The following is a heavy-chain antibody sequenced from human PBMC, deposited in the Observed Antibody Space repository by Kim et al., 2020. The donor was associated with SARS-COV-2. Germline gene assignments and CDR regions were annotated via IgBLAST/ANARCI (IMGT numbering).Heavy chain of an antibody. CDR2: INTNTGNP. D-gene: IGHD3-3*01. CDR1: GYTFTSYA. Sequence: ASVKVSCKASGYTFTSYAMNWVRQAPGQGLEWMGWINTNTGNPTYAQGFTGRFVFSLDTSVSTAYLQISSLKAEDTAVYYCARDFWSGWTLGRIVDYYYYVMDVWGQGTTVTVSS. V-gene: IGHV7-4-1*02. J-gene: IGHJ6*02. CDR3: ARDFWSGWTLGRIVDYYYYVMDV.